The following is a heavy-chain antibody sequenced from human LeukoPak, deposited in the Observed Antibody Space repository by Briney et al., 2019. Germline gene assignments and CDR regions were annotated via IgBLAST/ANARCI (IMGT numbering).Heavy chain of an antibody. Sequence: GRSLRLSCAASGFTFSSYAMHWVRQAPGKGLEWVAVISYDESNKYYADSVKGRFTISRDNSKNTLYLQMNSLRAEDMAVYYCARDVDWFDPWGQGTLVTVSS. CDR3: ARDVDWFDP. CDR2: ISYDESNK. D-gene: IGHD2-15*01. CDR1: GFTFSSYA. J-gene: IGHJ5*02. V-gene: IGHV3-30*04.